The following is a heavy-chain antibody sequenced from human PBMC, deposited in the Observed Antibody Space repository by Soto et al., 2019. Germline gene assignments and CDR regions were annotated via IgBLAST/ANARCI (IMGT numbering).Heavy chain of an antibody. CDR1: GFTFSSYA. CDR3: AKMRDVRQGFDP. J-gene: IGHJ5*02. V-gene: IGHV3-23*01. CDR2: IIASGVNT. Sequence: VQLLESGGGLVQPGGSPRLSCVASGFTFSSYAMSWVRQAPGKGLEWVSAIIASGVNTYYADSVKGRFTISRDNSKNTLYLQMNSLRAEDTAVYYCAKMRDVRQGFDPWGQGTLVTVSS.